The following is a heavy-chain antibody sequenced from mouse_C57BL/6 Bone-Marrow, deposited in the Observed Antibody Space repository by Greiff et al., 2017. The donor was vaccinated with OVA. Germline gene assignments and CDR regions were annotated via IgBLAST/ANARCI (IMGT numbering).Heavy chain of an antibody. D-gene: IGHD1-1*01. Sequence: EVQLQQSVAELVRPGASVKLSCTASGFNIKNTYMHWVKQRPEQGLEWIGRIDPANGNTKYAPKFQGKATITAATSSNTAYLQLSSLTSEDTAIYYCARSLIATVVATDYWGQGTTLTVSS. V-gene: IGHV14-3*01. J-gene: IGHJ2*01. CDR3: ARSLIATVVATDY. CDR1: GFNIKNTY. CDR2: IDPANGNT.